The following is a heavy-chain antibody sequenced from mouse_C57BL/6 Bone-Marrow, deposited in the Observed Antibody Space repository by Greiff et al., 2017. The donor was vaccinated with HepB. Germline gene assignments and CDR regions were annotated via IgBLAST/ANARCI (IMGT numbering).Heavy chain of an antibody. V-gene: IGHV5-4*01. CDR3: ARSRLTTVVATDWYFDV. CDR2: ISDGGSYT. J-gene: IGHJ1*03. CDR1: GFTFSSYA. D-gene: IGHD1-1*01. Sequence: EVQGVESGGGLVKPGGSLKLSCAASGFTFSSYAMSWVRQTPEKRLEWVATISDGGSYTYYPDNVKGRFTISRDNAKNNLYLQMSHLKSEDTAMYYCARSRLTTVVATDWYFDVWGTGTTVTVSS.